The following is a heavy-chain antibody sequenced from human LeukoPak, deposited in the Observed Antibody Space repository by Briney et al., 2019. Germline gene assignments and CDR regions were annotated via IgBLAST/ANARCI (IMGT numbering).Heavy chain of an antibody. J-gene: IGHJ4*02. D-gene: IGHD3-10*01. CDR1: GYSISSGYY. CDR3: ARPGSYYYGSGRTPFAYYFDY. Sequence: PSETLSLTCTVSGYSISSGYYWGWIRQPPGKGLEWIGSIYHSGRTFYNPSLKSRVTISVDTSKNQFSLKLSSVTAADTAVYYCARPGSYYYGSGRTPFAYYFDYWGQGTLVTVSS. CDR2: IYHSGRT. V-gene: IGHV4-38-2*02.